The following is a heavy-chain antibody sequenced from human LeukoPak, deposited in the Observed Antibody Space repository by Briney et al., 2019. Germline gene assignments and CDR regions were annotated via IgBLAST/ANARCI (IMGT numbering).Heavy chain of an antibody. V-gene: IGHV3-30-3*01. J-gene: IGHJ4*02. Sequence: GRSLRLSCAASGFTFSSYAMHWVRQAPGKGLEWVAVISYDGSNKYYADSVKGRFTISRDNSKNTLYLQMNSLRAEDTAVYYCAREASYLEMATPFDYWGQGTLVTVSS. CDR3: AREASYLEMATPFDY. CDR2: ISYDGSNK. CDR1: GFTFSSYA. D-gene: IGHD5-24*01.